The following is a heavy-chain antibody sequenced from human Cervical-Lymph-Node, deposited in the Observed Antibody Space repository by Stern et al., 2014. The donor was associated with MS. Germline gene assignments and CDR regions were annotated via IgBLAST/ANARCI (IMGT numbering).Heavy chain of an antibody. V-gene: IGHV1-18*01. Sequence: QVQLVQSGPEVRKPGASVKVSCKTSGYTFSIYGISWVRQAPGQGLEWMGWISGYNGDTRYAPKLQGRVTLTADTSTGTVHMELRSLEPDDTAVYYCARRLISMAGWDYWGQGTLVTVSS. D-gene: IGHD6-19*01. CDR1: GYTFSIYG. CDR2: ISGYNGDT. CDR3: ARRLISMAGWDY. J-gene: IGHJ4*02.